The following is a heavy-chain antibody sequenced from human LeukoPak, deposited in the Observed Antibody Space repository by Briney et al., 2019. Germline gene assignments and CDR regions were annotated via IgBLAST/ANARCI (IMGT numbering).Heavy chain of an antibody. J-gene: IGHJ4*02. D-gene: IGHD5-18*01. Sequence: GGSLRLSCAASGFTFSSYSMNWVRQAPGKGLEWVSSISSSSSYIYYADSVKGRFTISRDNAKNSLYLQMNSLRAEDTAVYYCARDVDTAIKYYFDYWGQGTLVTVSS. V-gene: IGHV3-21*01. CDR2: ISSSSSYI. CDR3: ARDVDTAIKYYFDY. CDR1: GFTFSSYS.